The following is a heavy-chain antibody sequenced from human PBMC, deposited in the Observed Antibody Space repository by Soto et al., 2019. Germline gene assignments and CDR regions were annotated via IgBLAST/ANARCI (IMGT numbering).Heavy chain of an antibody. CDR2: ISYDGSNK. CDR1: GFTFSSYG. Sequence: GGSLRLSWAASGFTFSSYGMHWVRQAPGKGLEWVAVISYDGSNKYYADSVKGRFTISRDNSKNTLYLQMNSLRAEDTAVYYCAKGSSGYGVHDDFDIWGQGTMVTVSS. J-gene: IGHJ3*02. CDR3: AKGSSGYGVHDDFDI. V-gene: IGHV3-30*18. D-gene: IGHD3-22*01.